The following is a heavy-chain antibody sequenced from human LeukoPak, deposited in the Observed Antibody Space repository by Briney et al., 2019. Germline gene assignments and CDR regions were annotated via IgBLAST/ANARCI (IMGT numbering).Heavy chain of an antibody. CDR1: GYTFTSYA. Sequence: ASVKVSCKASGYTFTSYAISWVRQAPGQGLEWMGGIIPIFGTANYAQKFQGRVTITADESTSTAYMELSSLRSEDTAVYYCARCRGVYGDHDYWGQGTLVTVSS. CDR3: ARCRGVYGDHDY. D-gene: IGHD4-17*01. CDR2: IIPIFGTA. V-gene: IGHV1-69*13. J-gene: IGHJ4*02.